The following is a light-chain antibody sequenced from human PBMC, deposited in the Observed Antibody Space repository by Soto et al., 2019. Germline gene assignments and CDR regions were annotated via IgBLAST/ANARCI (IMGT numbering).Light chain of an antibody. CDR3: QQATSFP. CDR1: QYISNW. V-gene: IGKV1-12*01. Sequence: DIQMTQSPSSVSASVGDRVTITCRASQYISNWLAWYQQKPGKAPKLLIYAASSLVNGVPSRFSGSGSGTNFTLTISSLQPEDLATYYCQQATSFPFGGGTKVEI. CDR2: AAS. J-gene: IGKJ4*01.